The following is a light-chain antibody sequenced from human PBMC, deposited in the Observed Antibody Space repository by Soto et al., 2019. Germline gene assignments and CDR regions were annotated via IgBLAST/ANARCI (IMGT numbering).Light chain of an antibody. CDR1: QTITND. Sequence: EVLMTQSPATVSVSPGEGVTISCRASQTITNDLAWYQQTPGQAPRLLIYVASTRATGVPASFGGGGSGTAFIPAISSLQSEDVLFNYCQQNNKWAPVTFGGGTRVEIK. J-gene: IGKJ4*01. CDR2: VAS. V-gene: IGKV3-15*01. CDR3: QQNNKWAPVT.